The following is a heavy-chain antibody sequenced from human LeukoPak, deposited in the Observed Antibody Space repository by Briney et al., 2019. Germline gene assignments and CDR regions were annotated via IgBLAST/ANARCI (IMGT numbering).Heavy chain of an antibody. CDR1: GYTFTGYY. V-gene: IGHV1-2*02. CDR3: ARDLRGGGYSYYYYYMDV. D-gene: IGHD5-24*01. J-gene: IGHJ6*03. CDR2: INPNSGGT. Sequence: ASVTVSCKASGYTFTGYYMHWVRQAPGQGLEWMGWINPNSGGTNYAQKFQGRVTMTRDTSISTAYMELSRLRSDDTAVYYCARDLRGGGYSYYYYYMDVWGKGTTVTVSS.